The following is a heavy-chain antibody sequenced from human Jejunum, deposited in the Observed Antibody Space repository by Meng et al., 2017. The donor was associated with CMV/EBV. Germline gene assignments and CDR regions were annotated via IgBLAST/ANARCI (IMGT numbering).Heavy chain of an antibody. D-gene: IGHD4-17*01. CDR2: IFHTGTT. CDR3: AREVTTANWLDP. CDR1: GDSISRGEHY. Sequence: TLSGDSISRGEHYWNWLRQPPGKGLEWIGHIFHTGTTSYNPSLKSRLSMSVDTSKNQFYLTLTSVTAADTAVYYCAREVTTANWLDPWGQGTLVTVSS. V-gene: IGHV4-30-4*08. J-gene: IGHJ5*02.